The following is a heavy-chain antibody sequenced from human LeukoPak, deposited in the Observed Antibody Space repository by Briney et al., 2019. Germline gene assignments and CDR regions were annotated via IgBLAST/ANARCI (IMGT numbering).Heavy chain of an antibody. J-gene: IGHJ5*02. CDR2: MNPNSGNT. Sequence: ASVKVSCKASGGTFSSYAISWVRQAPGQGLEWMGWMNPNSGNTGYAQKFQGRVTMTRNTSISTAYMELSSLRSEDTAVYYCARDRGYDKLYNWFDPWGQGTLVTVSS. V-gene: IGHV1-8*02. D-gene: IGHD5-12*01. CDR1: GGTFSSYA. CDR3: ARDRGYDKLYNWFDP.